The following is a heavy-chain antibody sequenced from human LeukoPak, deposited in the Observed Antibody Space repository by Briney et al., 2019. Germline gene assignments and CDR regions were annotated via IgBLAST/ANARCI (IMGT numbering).Heavy chain of an antibody. D-gene: IGHD6-19*01. CDR3: ARDVVAGYFDY. Sequence: SETLSLTCTVSGGSISSSSYYWSWIRQPPGKGLEWIGYIYYSGSTNYNPSLKSRVTISVDTSKNQFSLKLSSVTAADTAVYYCARDVVAGYFDYWGQGTLVTVSS. J-gene: IGHJ4*02. CDR2: IYYSGST. V-gene: IGHV4-61*01. CDR1: GGSISSSSYY.